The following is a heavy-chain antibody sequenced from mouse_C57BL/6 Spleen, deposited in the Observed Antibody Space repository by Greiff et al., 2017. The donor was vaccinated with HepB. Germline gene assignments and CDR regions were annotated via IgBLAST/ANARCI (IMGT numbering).Heavy chain of an antibody. CDR2: ISSGSSTI. V-gene: IGHV5-17*01. CDR1: GFTFSDYG. D-gene: IGHD1-1*01. J-gene: IGHJ3*01. Sequence: DVRLVESGGGLVKPGGSLKLSCAASGFTFSDYGMHWVRQAPEKGLEWVAYISSGSSTIYYADTVKGRFTISRDNAKNTRFLQMTSLRSEDTAMYYCARRGNYYGSSYEAWFAYWGQGTLVTVSA. CDR3: ARRGNYYGSSYEAWFAY.